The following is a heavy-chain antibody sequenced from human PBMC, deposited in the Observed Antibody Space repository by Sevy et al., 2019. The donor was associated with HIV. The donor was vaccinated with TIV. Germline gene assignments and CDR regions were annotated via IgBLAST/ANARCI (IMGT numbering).Heavy chain of an antibody. D-gene: IGHD1-26*01. Sequence: SETLSLTCTVSGGSITSLYWNWIRRPPGKRIEWNANIYYNGHINYTPSLKSRVTLSLDTSKNQFSLRLSSVTAADTAMYYCAGENAWGRGYSWGQGTLVTVSS. J-gene: IGHJ4*02. CDR3: AGENAWGRGYS. CDR1: GGSITSLY. V-gene: IGHV4-59*08. CDR2: IYYNGHI.